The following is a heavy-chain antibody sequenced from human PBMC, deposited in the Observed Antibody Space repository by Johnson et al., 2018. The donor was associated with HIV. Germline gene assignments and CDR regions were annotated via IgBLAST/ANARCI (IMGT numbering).Heavy chain of an antibody. V-gene: IGHV3-7*01. D-gene: IGHD3-16*01. Sequence: VQLVESGGGLVQPGGSLRLSCAASGFTFSSYWMSWVRQAPGKGLEWVANIKQDGSEKYYVDSVKGRFTISRDNAKNSLYLQMNSLRAEETAVYYCASSNYYDQDAFDIWGQGTMVTVSS. J-gene: IGHJ3*02. CDR2: IKQDGSEK. CDR3: ASSNYYDQDAFDI. CDR1: GFTFSSYW.